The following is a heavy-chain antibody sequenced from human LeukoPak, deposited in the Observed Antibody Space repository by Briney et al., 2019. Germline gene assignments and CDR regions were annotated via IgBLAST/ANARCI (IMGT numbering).Heavy chain of an antibody. CDR3: ASDYVWGSYHDY. J-gene: IGHJ4*02. V-gene: IGHV4-59*01. CDR2: IYYSGST. Sequence: SETLSLTCTVSGGSISSYYWSWIRQPPGKGLEWIGYIYYSGSTNYNPSLKSRVTISVDTSKNQFSLKLSSVTAADTAVYYCASDYVWGSYHDYWGQGTLVTDSS. D-gene: IGHD3-16*01. CDR1: GGSISSYY.